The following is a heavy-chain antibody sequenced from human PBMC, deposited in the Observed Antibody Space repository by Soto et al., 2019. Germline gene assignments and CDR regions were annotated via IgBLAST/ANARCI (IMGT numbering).Heavy chain of an antibody. Sequence: KSSETLSLTCAISGDSIGNFYWSWIRQPAGKGLESLGRLSASGRTNYSPSLQSRVTMSLDRSKSRFSLRLTSVSAADTAVYFCARGMGRYFDIWGRGTLVTVSS. CDR2: LSASGRT. V-gene: IGHV4-4*07. CDR3: ARGMGRYFDI. CDR1: GDSIGNFY. D-gene: IGHD2-8*01. J-gene: IGHJ2*01.